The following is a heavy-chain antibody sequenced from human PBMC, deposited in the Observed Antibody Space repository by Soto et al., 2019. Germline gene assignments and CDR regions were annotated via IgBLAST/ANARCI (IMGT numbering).Heavy chain of an antibody. CDR2: MNPNSGNT. CDR3: ARVAGRIDYYYYYMDV. Sequence: ASVKVSCKASGYTLTSYDINWVRQATGQGLEWMGWMNPNSGNTGYAQKFQGRVTMTRNTSISTAYMELSSLRSEDTAVYYCARVAGRIDYYYYYMDVWGKGTPVTAP. V-gene: IGHV1-8*01. J-gene: IGHJ6*03. CDR1: GYTLTSYD.